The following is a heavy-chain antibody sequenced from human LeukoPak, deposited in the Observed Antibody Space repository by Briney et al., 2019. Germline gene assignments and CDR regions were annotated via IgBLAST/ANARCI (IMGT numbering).Heavy chain of an antibody. CDR3: ARDAAHYDSSGYFDY. Sequence: PGGSLRLSCAASGFTFSDYYMSWIRQAPGKGLEWVSHISTSGSTMYYADSVKGRFTISRDNAKNSLYLQMNSLRAEDTAVYYCARDAAHYDSSGYFDYWGQGTLVTVSS. CDR1: GFTFSDYY. D-gene: IGHD3-22*01. J-gene: IGHJ4*02. V-gene: IGHV3-11*04. CDR2: ISTSGSTM.